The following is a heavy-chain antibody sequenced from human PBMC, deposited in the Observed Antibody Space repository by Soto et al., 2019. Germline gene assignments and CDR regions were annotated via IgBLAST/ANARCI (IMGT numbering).Heavy chain of an antibody. V-gene: IGHV4-34*01. D-gene: IGHD2-2*01. CDR1: GGSFSGYY. Sequence: PSETLSLTCAVYGGSFSGYYWSWIRQPPGKGLEWIGEINHSGSTNYNPSLKSRVTISVDTSKNQFSLKLSSVTAADTAVYYCARGGPRCVVVPAAKKYYGMDVWGQGTTVTVSS. J-gene: IGHJ6*02. CDR3: ARGGPRCVVVPAAKKYYGMDV. CDR2: INHSGST.